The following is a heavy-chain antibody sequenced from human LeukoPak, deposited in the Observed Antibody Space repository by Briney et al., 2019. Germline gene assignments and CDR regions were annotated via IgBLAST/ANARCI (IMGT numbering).Heavy chain of an antibody. CDR2: INWNGGST. CDR3: ARRHTTNWYNWFDP. Sequence: GGSLRLSCAASGFTFDDYGMSWVRQAPGKGLEWVSDINWNGGSTDYADSVRGRFTISRDNAKNSLYLHMSSLRGEDTAFYYCARRHTTNWYNWFDPWGQGTLVIVSS. CDR1: GFTFDDYG. V-gene: IGHV3-20*04. J-gene: IGHJ5*02. D-gene: IGHD1-1*01.